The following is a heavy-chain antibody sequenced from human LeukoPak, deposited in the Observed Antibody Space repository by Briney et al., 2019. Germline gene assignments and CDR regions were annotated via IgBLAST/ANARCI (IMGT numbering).Heavy chain of an antibody. D-gene: IGHD1-26*01. Sequence: GGSLRLSCAASGFTFSTYGISWVRQAPGKGLEWVAIIKQDGSEKYYVDSVKGRFTISRDNAKNSLYLEMNSLRVEDTAVYYCATGTGTYGYWGQGILVTVSS. J-gene: IGHJ4*02. CDR1: GFTFSTYG. CDR2: IKQDGSEK. CDR3: ATGTGTYGY. V-gene: IGHV3-7*04.